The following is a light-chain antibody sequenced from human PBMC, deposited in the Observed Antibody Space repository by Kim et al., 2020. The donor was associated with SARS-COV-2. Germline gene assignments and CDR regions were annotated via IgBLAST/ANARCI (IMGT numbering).Light chain of an antibody. V-gene: IGKV1-33*01. CDR1: NY. CDR2: DAS. Sequence: NYLNWYQQKLGKAPKLLIYDASTLESGVPSRFSGSGSGTHFTLTISKLQPEDFATYSCQHYSTLLSLAFGGGTKVDFK. CDR3: QHYSTLLSLA. J-gene: IGKJ4*01.